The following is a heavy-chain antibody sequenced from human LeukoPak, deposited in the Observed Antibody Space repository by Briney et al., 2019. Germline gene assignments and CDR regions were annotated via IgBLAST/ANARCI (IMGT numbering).Heavy chain of an antibody. CDR1: GYTFTSYA. CDR2: INAGNGNT. CDR3: ARGYCSGGSCFHLYYYGMDV. D-gene: IGHD2-15*01. J-gene: IGHJ6*02. V-gene: IGHV1-3*01. Sequence: GASVKVSCKASGYTFTSYAMHWVRQAPGQRLEWMGWINAGNGNTKYSQKFQGRVTITRDTSASTAYMELSSLRSEDTAVYYCARGYCSGGSCFHLYYYGMDVWGQGTTVTVSS.